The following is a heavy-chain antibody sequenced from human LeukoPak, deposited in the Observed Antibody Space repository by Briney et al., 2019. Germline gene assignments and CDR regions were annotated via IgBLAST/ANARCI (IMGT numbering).Heavy chain of an antibody. CDR2: ITTTGNT. Sequence: PGGSLRLSCAASGFTFSSYAMSWVRQAPGRGLEWVSGITTTGNTYYADSVKGRFTISRDNSKNTLYLQMNSLRAEDTAVYYCASRRHCTSTTCPYYFDYWGQGTLVTVSS. J-gene: IGHJ4*02. V-gene: IGHV3-23*01. CDR3: ASRRHCTSTTCPYYFDY. D-gene: IGHD2-2*01. CDR1: GFTFSSYA.